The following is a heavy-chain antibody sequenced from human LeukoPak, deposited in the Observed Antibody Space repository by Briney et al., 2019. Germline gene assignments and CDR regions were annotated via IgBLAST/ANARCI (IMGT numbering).Heavy chain of an antibody. CDR3: ARDFLHLGG. CDR1: GFTVSSNY. J-gene: IGHJ3*01. V-gene: IGHV3-53*01. D-gene: IGHD3-16*01. Sequence: GGSLRLSCAASGFTVSSNYMSWVRQAPGKGLEWVSVLYSDGRTYYADSVRGRFTISRDNSKNTLHLQMNSLRAEDTAVYYCARDFLHLGGWGQGTMVTVSS. CDR2: LYSDGRT.